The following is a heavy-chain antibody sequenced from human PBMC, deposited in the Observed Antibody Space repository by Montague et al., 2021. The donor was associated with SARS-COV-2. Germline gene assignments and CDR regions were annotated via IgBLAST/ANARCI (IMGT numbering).Heavy chain of an antibody. CDR3: AREGRVYDVLTGYSEFRDAFDI. Sequence: LVKVSCKASGYNFSNYGLSLVRQAPGQGLEWMGWISGYRGNTNYAQNLQGRLTMTTDTSTSTAYMELRSLTSDDTAVYYCAREGRVYDVLTGYSEFRDAFDIWGQGTMITVSS. V-gene: IGHV1-18*01. CDR1: GYNFSNYG. D-gene: IGHD3-9*01. J-gene: IGHJ3*02. CDR2: ISGYRGNT.